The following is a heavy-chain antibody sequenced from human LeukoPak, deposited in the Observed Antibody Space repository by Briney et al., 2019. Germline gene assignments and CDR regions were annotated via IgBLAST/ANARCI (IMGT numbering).Heavy chain of an antibody. V-gene: IGHV3-23*01. CDR2: ISGSGGST. CDR1: GFTFSSYA. CDR3: AKAGTSVTTVGEYFDY. Sequence: GGSLRLSCAASGFTFSSYAMSWVRQAPGKGLEWVSAISGSGGSTHYADSVKGRFTISRDNSKNTLYLQMNSLRAGDTAVYYCAKAGTSVTTVGEYFDYWGQGTLVAVSS. D-gene: IGHD4-17*01. J-gene: IGHJ4*02.